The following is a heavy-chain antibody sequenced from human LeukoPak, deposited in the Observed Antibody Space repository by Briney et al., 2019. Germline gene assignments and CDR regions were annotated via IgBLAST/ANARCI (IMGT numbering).Heavy chain of an antibody. CDR3: ARVLFRANPPYYYSGMAA. J-gene: IGHJ6*02. V-gene: IGHV1-69*01. CDR2: IIPIFGTA. Sequence: SVKVSCKASGGTFSSYAISWVRQAPGQGLEWMGGIIPIFGTANYAQKFQGRVTITADESTSTAYMELSSLRSEDTAVYYCARVLFRANPPYYYSGMAAWAKGPRSPSP. CDR1: GGTFSSYA. D-gene: IGHD3-10*02.